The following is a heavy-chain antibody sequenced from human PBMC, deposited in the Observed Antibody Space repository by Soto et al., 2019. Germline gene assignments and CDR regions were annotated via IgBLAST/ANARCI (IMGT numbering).Heavy chain of an antibody. CDR3: AREYCSSTSCLNWFDP. J-gene: IGHJ5*02. Sequence: HPVGSLRLSCAASGFTFSSYSMNWVRQAPGKGLEWVSYISSSSSTIYYADSVKGRFTISRDNAKNSLYLQMNSLRAEDTAVYYCAREYCSSTSCLNWFDPWGQGTLVTVSS. V-gene: IGHV3-48*01. CDR1: GFTFSSYS. D-gene: IGHD2-2*01. CDR2: ISSSSSTI.